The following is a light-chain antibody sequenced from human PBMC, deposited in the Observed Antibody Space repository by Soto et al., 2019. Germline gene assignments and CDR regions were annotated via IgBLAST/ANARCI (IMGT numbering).Light chain of an antibody. J-gene: IGKJ1*01. CDR1: QSVSNDF. V-gene: IGKV3-20*01. CDR2: GAS. Sequence: EIVLTQSPGILSLSPGERATLSCRASQSVSNDFLAWYQQKPGQAPRLLIYGASTRATDVPDRFSGSGSGADFTFSIIRLEPEDFAVYYCQQYVSSPPRTFGQGTKVEMK. CDR3: QQYVSSPPRT.